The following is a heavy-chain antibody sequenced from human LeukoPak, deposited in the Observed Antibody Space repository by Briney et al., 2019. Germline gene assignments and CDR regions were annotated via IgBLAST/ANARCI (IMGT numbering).Heavy chain of an antibody. CDR2: ICGSGGCT. V-gene: IGHV3-23*01. Sequence: GGSLRLSCEASGFTFNTYAIYCVRQAPGKGLEWVSGICGSGGCTYYADSVKGRFTISRDNSKNTVYLQMNSLTADDTAVYYCAKTTVGYSSGRYPGWPADCWGQGTLVTVSS. CDR1: GFTFNTYA. D-gene: IGHD6-19*01. CDR3: AKTTVGYSSGRYPGWPADC. J-gene: IGHJ4*02.